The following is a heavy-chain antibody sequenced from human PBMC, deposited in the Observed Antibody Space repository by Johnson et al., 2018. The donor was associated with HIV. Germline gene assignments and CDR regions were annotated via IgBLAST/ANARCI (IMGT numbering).Heavy chain of an antibody. CDR3: AKIQGINYYGSGEDAFDI. D-gene: IGHD3-10*01. CDR2: ISYDGSNK. J-gene: IGHJ3*02. V-gene: IGHV3-30*18. CDR1: GFTVSSNY. Sequence: QVQLVESGGGLVQPGVSLRLSCAASGFTVSSNYMSWVRQAPGKGLEWVAIISYDGSNKYYADSVKGRFTISRDNSKNTVYLQMNSLRAEDTAVYYCAKIQGINYYGSGEDAFDIWGQGTMVTVSS.